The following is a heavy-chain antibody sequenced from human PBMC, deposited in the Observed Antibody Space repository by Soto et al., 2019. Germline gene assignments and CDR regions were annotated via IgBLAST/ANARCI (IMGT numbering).Heavy chain of an antibody. CDR2: IIPIFGTA. CDR1: GGTFSSYA. D-gene: IGHD2-21*02. J-gene: IGHJ5*02. Sequence: VKVSCKASGGTFSSYAINWVRQAPGQGLEWMGGIIPIFGTANYAQKFQGRVTITADESTSTAYMELSSLRSEDTAVYYCARARIVVVPAMPDWFDPWGQGXLVTVYS. CDR3: ARARIVVVPAMPDWFDP. V-gene: IGHV1-69*13.